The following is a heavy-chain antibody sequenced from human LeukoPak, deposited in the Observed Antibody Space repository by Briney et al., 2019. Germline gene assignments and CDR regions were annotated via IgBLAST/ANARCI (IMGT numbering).Heavy chain of an antibody. CDR3: AKDRLSGGYSYAGNYYYYYYMDV. Sequence: PGGSLRLSCAASGFTFDDYTMHWVRQAPGKGLEWVSLISWDGGSTYYADSVKGRFTISRDNSKNSLYLQMNSLRTEDTALYYCAKDRLSGGYSYAGNYYYYYYMDVWGKGTTVTVSS. CDR1: GFTFDDYT. V-gene: IGHV3-43*01. J-gene: IGHJ6*03. CDR2: ISWDGGST. D-gene: IGHD5-18*01.